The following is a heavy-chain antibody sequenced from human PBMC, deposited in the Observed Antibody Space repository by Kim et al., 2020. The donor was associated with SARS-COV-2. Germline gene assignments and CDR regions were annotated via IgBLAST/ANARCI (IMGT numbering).Heavy chain of an antibody. J-gene: IGHJ4*02. CDR2: NK. V-gene: IGHV3-23*01. Sequence: NKFYADSVRGRFTISRDNSKNALFLQMNSLRAEDTAVYYCAKANGYFDYWGQGTLVTVSS. CDR3: AKANGYFDY. D-gene: IGHD2-8*01.